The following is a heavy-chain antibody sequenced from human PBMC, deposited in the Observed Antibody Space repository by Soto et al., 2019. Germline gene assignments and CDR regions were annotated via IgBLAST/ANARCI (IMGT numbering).Heavy chain of an antibody. V-gene: IGHV1-18*01. D-gene: IGHD3-9*01. CDR2: ISAYNGNT. CDR1: GYTFTSYG. CDR3: ARAYYDILTGHSFDY. Sequence: ASVKVSCKASGYTFTSYGISWVRQAPGQGLEWMGWISAYNGNTNYAQKLQGRVTMTTDTSTSTAYMELRSLRSDDTAVYYCARAYYDILTGHSFDYWGQETLVTVSS. J-gene: IGHJ4*02.